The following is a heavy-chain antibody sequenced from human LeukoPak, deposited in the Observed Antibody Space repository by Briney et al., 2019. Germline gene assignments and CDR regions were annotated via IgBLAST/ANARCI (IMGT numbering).Heavy chain of an antibody. CDR3: AREGIEYITDY. Sequence: GGSLRLSCAASGFTFSSYWMSWVRQPPGRGLEWVAATWSDGNNKYYADSVKSRFTIFRDNSKNTLYLQMNSLRAEDTAIYYCAREGIEYITDYWGQGTLVTVSS. D-gene: IGHD6-6*01. CDR2: TWSDGNNK. V-gene: IGHV3-33*08. J-gene: IGHJ4*02. CDR1: GFTFSSYW.